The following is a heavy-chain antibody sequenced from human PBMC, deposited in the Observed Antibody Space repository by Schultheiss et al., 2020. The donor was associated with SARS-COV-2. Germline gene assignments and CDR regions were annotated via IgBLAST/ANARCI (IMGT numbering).Heavy chain of an antibody. J-gene: IGHJ6*02. CDR2: ISYDGSNK. D-gene: IGHD6-6*01. CDR1: GFTFSSYG. CDR3: AKDRASIAARPDHYYGMDV. Sequence: GESLKISCAASGFTFSSYGMHWVRQAPGKGLEWVAVISYDGSNKYYADSVKGRFTISRDNSKNTLYLQMNSLRAEDTAVYYCAKDRASIAARPDHYYGMDVWGQGTTVTVSS. V-gene: IGHV3-30*18.